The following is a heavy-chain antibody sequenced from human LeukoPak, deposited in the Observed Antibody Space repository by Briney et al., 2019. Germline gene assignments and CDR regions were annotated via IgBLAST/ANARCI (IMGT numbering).Heavy chain of an antibody. D-gene: IGHD6-6*01. CDR1: GYRFSTYW. CDR2: IYPGDSET. Sequence: GESLKISCKGSGYRFSTYWISWVRQMPGKGLEWMGIIYPGDSETRYSPSFQDQVTIAADKSISTAYLQWSSLKASDTAMYYCARGGDQYSSSSAPAYWGQGTLVTVSS. V-gene: IGHV5-51*01. J-gene: IGHJ4*02. CDR3: ARGGDQYSSSSAPAY.